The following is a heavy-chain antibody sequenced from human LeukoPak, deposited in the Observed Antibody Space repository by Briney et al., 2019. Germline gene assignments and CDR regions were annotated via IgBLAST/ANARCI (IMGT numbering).Heavy chain of an antibody. CDR1: GYTFTGYY. CDR3: ARAISRGYEDYYYYYYGMDV. CDR2: INPNSGGT. D-gene: IGHD5-12*01. Sequence: GASVKVSCKASGYTFTGYYMHWVRQAPGQGLEWMGWINPNSGGTNYAQKLQGRVTMTRDTSISTAYMELSRLRSDDTAVYYCARAISRGYEDYYYYYYGMDVWGQGTTVTVSS. V-gene: IGHV1-2*02. J-gene: IGHJ6*02.